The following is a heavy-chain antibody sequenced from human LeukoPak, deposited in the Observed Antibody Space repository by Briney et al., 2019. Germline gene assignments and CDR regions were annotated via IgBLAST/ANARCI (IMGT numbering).Heavy chain of an antibody. CDR3: ARYSSGWWGTVYYFDY. D-gene: IGHD6-19*01. CDR1: GYTFTSYY. V-gene: IGHV1-2*02. Sequence: ASVTVSCKASGYTFTSYYIHWVRQAPGQGLEWMGWINPNSGGTNYAQKFQGRVTMTRDTSISTAHMELRSLRSDDTAVYYCARYSSGWWGTVYYFDYWGQGTLVTVSS. J-gene: IGHJ4*02. CDR2: INPNSGGT.